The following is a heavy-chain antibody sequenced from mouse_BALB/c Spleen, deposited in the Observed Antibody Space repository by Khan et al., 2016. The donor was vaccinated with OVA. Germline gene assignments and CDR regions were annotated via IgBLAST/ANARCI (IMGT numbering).Heavy chain of an antibody. V-gene: IGHV2-9*02. D-gene: IGHD2-1*01. CDR1: GFSLTSYG. Sequence: VXLKESGPGLVAPSQSLSITCTVSGFSLTSYGVHWVRQPPGKGLEWLGVIWTGGSTNYNSALMSRLSITKDNSKSQVFLKMNSLQTDDTAMYYCARYYGNYGWYVDVWGAGTTVTVSS. J-gene: IGHJ1*01. CDR2: IWTGGST. CDR3: ARYYGNYGWYVDV.